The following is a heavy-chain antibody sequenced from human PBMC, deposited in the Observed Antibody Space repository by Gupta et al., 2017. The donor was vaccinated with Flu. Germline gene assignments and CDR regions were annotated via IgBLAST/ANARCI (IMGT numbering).Heavy chain of an antibody. CDR2: ISWNSGTI. J-gene: IGHJ4*02. Sequence: EDYAMDWVRQAPGKGLEWVSGISWNSGTIGYADSVKGRFTISRDNAKNSLYLQMNSLRAEDTALYYCAKGETRGYSYGFDSWGQGTLVAVSS. CDR1: EDYA. CDR3: AKGETRGYSYGFDS. V-gene: IGHV3-9*01. D-gene: IGHD5-18*01.